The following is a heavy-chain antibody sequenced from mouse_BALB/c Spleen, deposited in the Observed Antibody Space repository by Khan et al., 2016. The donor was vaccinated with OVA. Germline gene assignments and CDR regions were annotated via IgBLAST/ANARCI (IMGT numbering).Heavy chain of an antibody. CDR2: ISTGGHYT. D-gene: IGHD2-13*01. V-gene: IGHV5-9-3*01. J-gene: IGHJ4*01. CDR1: GFTFSGFA. Sequence: EVELVESGGGLVKPGGSLKLSCSASGFTFSGFAMSWVRQTPEKRLECVATISTGGHYTFYPDSVKGRFTISRDNAKNTLHLQMSSLRSEDTAMYYCAISLVDSHAMDYWGQGTSVTVSS. CDR3: AISLVDSHAMDY.